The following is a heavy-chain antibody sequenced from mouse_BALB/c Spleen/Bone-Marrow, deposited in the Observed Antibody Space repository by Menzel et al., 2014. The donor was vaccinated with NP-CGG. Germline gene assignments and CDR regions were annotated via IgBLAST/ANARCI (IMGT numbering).Heavy chain of an antibody. CDR2: ITSGVTYT. D-gene: IGHD2-3*01. Sequence: DVKLVESGGGLVNSGGSLRLSCAASGFTFSTSALSWVRSTPEKWLEWVATITSGVTYTYYPDSLKGRFTISRDTATNTLCLQVTKLSSEGAAMYDCARPRYDGWYGLFAYWGEGTLVTISA. V-gene: IGHV5-9-3*01. CDR1: GFTFSTSA. J-gene: IGHJ3*01. CDR3: ARPRYDGWYGLFAY.